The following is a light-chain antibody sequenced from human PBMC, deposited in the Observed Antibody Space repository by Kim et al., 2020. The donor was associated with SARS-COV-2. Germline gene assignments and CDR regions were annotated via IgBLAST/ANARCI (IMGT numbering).Light chain of an antibody. CDR2: RAS. Sequence: VSPGERVTLSCRASQNIGNTLAWYQQKPGQAPRLLIFRASFRATGIPDRFSGGGSGTEFTLTISSLQSEDFAVYYCQEYNEWPLYTFGQGTKLEI. V-gene: IGKV3-15*01. CDR3: QEYNEWPLYT. CDR1: QNIGNT. J-gene: IGKJ2*01.